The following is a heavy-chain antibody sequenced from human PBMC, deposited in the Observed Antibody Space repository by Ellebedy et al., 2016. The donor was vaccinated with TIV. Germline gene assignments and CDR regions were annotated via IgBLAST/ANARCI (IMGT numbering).Heavy chain of an antibody. Sequence: SETLSLXXTVSGGSISSSSYYWGWIRQPPGKGLEWIGSIYYSGSTYYNPSLKSRVTISVDTSKNQFSLKLSSVTAADTAVYYCARNAVVRGADPTDNWFNPWGQGTLVTVSS. D-gene: IGHD3-10*01. J-gene: IGHJ5*02. CDR1: GGSISSSSYY. V-gene: IGHV4-39*01. CDR3: ARNAVVRGADPTDNWFNP. CDR2: IYYSGST.